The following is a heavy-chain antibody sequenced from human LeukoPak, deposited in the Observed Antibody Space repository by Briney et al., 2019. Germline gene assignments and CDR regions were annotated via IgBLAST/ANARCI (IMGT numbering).Heavy chain of an antibody. CDR2: IYTSGST. D-gene: IGHD3-22*01. J-gene: IGHJ3*02. CDR3: ATDSSDYYDSPGAFDI. CDR1: GGSISSYY. Sequence: SETLSLTCTVSGGSISSYYWSWIRQPAGKGLEWIGRIYTSGSTNYNPSLKSRVTMSVDTSKNQLSLKLSSVTAADTAVYYCATDSSDYYDSPGAFDIWGQGTMVTVSS. V-gene: IGHV4-4*07.